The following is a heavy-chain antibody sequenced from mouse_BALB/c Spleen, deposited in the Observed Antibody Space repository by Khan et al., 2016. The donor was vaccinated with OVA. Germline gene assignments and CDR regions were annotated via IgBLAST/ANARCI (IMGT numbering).Heavy chain of an antibody. Sequence: VQLQESGPGLVAPSQSLSITCNISGFSLTNYGVHWVRQPPGKGLEWLVVIWSDGSTTYNSALKSRLTISKDNSKSQVFLKMNSLQTDDTAVYFWARQPYYQYNIMDYWGQGTSVTVSS. CDR2: IWSDGST. J-gene: IGHJ4*01. V-gene: IGHV2-6-1*01. CDR1: GFSLTNYG. CDR3: ARQPYYQYNIMDY. D-gene: IGHD2-10*01.